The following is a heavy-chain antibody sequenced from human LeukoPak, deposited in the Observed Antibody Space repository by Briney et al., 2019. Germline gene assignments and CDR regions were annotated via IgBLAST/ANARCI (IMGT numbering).Heavy chain of an antibody. CDR1: GGSFSGYY. CDR2: INHSGST. D-gene: IGHD5-12*01. Sequence: KSSETLSLTCAVYGGSFSGYYWSWIRQPPGKGLEWIGEINHSGSTNYNPSLKSRDTISVDTSKNQCSLKLSSVTAADTAVYYCASGLRSDYWGQGTLVTVSS. V-gene: IGHV4-34*01. CDR3: ASGLRSDY. J-gene: IGHJ4*02.